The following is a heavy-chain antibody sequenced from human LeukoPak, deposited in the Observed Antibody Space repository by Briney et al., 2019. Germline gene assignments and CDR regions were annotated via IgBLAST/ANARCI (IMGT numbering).Heavy chain of an antibody. CDR3: ARDQLPLGVTMVRGVFDY. CDR2: INPNSGGT. J-gene: IGHJ4*02. Sequence: ASVKVSCKASGYTFTDHYMHWVRQAPGQGLEWMGWINPNSGGTNYAQKFQGRVTMTRDTSISTAYMELSRLRSDDTAVYYCARDQLPLGVTMVRGVFDYWGQGTLVTVSS. CDR1: GYTFTDHY. V-gene: IGHV1-2*02. D-gene: IGHD3-10*01.